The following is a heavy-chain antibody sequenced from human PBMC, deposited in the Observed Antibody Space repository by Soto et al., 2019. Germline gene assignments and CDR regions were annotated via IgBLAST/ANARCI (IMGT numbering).Heavy chain of an antibody. CDR3: ARSRSMTAVTTGAFDI. CDR2: INHSGST. V-gene: IGHV4-34*01. CDR1: GGSFSGYY. D-gene: IGHD4-17*01. J-gene: IGHJ3*02. Sequence: QVQLQQWGAGLLKPSETLSLTCAVYGGSFSGYYWSWIRQPPGKGLEWIGEINHSGSTNYNPSLKSLVPIAVDTAKNQCSPKLSSVTAADTAVYYCARSRSMTAVTTGAFDIWGQGTMVTVSS.